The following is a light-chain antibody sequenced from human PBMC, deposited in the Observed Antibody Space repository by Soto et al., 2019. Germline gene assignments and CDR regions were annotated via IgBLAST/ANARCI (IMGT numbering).Light chain of an antibody. CDR1: RTILYSSNNKNY. Sequence: DIVMTQSPDSLAVSLGERATVNCKSSRTILYSSNNKNYLAWYQQKPGQPPKLLIYWASTRESGVPDRFSGSGSGTDFTLTISSLQAEDVAVYYCQQYYSTPYTFGQWTKLELK. V-gene: IGKV4-1*01. CDR2: WAS. CDR3: QQYYSTPYT. J-gene: IGKJ2*01.